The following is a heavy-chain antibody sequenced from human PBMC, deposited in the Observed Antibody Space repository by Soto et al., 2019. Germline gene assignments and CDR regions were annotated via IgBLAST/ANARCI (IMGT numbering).Heavy chain of an antibody. CDR3: ARVGGSGSYYYYYMDV. CDR2: ISSNGGST. Sequence: EVQLVESGGGLVQPGGSLRLSCAASGFTFSSYAMHWVRQAPGKVLEYVSAISSNGGSTYYANSVKGRFTISRDNSKNTLYLQMGSLRAEDMAVYYCARVGGSGSYYYYYMDVWGKGTTVTVSS. V-gene: IGHV3-64*01. D-gene: IGHD3-10*01. J-gene: IGHJ6*03. CDR1: GFTFSSYA.